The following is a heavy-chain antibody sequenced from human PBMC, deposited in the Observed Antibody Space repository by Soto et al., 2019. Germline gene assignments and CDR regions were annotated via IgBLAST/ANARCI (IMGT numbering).Heavy chain of an antibody. J-gene: IGHJ6*02. CDR3: ARGLYCSENNCYLYSGYYGMDV. V-gene: IGHV1-69*01. D-gene: IGHD2-15*01. Sequence: QVHLVQSGAEAKKPGSSVKISFKASGGSLTNYGIIWVRQAPGQVLEWMGGIIPVFATTNYAPKLQGRLTITVDESTTTAFIELRSLGPADTAVYYCARGLYCSENNCYLYSGYYGMDVLGQGTTVTVSS. CDR2: IIPVFATT. CDR1: GGSLTNYG.